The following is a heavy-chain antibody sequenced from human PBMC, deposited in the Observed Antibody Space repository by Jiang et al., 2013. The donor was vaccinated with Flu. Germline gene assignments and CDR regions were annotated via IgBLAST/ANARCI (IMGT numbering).Heavy chain of an antibody. CDR3: ARDISSGSFDY. J-gene: IGHJ4*02. CDR1: GGTFSSYT. CDR2: IIPILGIA. V-gene: IGHV1-69*04. D-gene: IGHD1-26*01. Sequence: GAEVKKPGSSVKVSCKASGGTFSSYTISWVRQAPGQGLEWMGRIIPILGIANYAQKFQGRVTITADKSTSTAYMELSSLRSEDTAVYYCARDISSGSFDYWGQGTLVTVSS.